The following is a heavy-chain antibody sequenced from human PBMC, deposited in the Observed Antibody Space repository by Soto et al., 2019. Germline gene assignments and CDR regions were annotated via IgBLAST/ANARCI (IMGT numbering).Heavy chain of an antibody. V-gene: IGHV1-18*04. J-gene: IGHJ5*02. D-gene: IGHD1-1*01. CDR2: ISAYNGNT. CDR3: ARDSRDRYNWNDEGSWFDP. Sequence: GASVKVSCKASGYTFTSYGISWVRQAPGQGLEWMGWISAYNGNTNHAQKLQGRVTMTTDTSTSTAYMELRSLRSDDTAVYYCARDSRDRYNWNDEGSWFDPWGQGTLVTVSS. CDR1: GYTFTSYG.